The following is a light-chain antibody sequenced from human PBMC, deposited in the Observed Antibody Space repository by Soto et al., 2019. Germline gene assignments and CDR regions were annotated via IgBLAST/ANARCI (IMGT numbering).Light chain of an antibody. CDR2: DAS. CDR1: QDISNY. Sequence: DIQMTQSPSSLSASVGDRVTITCQASQDISNYLNGYQQKPGKAPKLLIYDASNLETGVPSSFSGSGSGTDFTFTISSLQPEDIATYYCQQYDKIPPSITFGHWTRLEIK. CDR3: QQYDKIPPSIT. J-gene: IGKJ5*01. V-gene: IGKV1-33*01.